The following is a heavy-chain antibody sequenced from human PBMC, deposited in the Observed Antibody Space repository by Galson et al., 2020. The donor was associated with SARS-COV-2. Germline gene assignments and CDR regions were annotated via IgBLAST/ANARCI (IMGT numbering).Heavy chain of an antibody. CDR2: INPSGGST. D-gene: IGHD3-9*01. CDR1: GYTFTSYY. CDR3: ARDAGTGNYDSLTSCLGASGMDV. V-gene: IGHV1-46*01. J-gene: IGHJ6*02. Sequence: ALVKVSCKASGYTFTSYYMHWVRQAPGQGLEWMGIINPSGGSTSYAQKFQGRVTMTRDTSTSTVYMELSSLRAEDTAVYYCARDAGTGNYDSLTSCLGASGMDVGGQGTTVTVSS.